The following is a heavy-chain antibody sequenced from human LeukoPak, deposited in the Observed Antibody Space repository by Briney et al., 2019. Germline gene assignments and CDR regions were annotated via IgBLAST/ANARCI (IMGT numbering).Heavy chain of an antibody. CDR2: IYHGGST. D-gene: IGHD2-15*01. V-gene: IGHV4-38-2*01. CDR1: GYSISSSYY. Sequence: SETLSLTCAVSGYSISSSYYWGWIRQPPGKGLEWIGSIYHGGSTHYNPSLKSRVTISVDTSNNQFSLKLTSVTAADTAVYYCARHRRPVGYCSGGTCYSDFDYWGQGALVTVSS. CDR3: ARHRRPVGYCSGGTCYSDFDY. J-gene: IGHJ4*02.